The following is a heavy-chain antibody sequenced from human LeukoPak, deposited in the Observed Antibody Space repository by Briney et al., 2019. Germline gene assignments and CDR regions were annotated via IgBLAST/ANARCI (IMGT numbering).Heavy chain of an antibody. CDR2: INPNSGGT. V-gene: IGHV1-2*02. Sequence: GASVKVSCKASGYTFTGYYMHWVRQAPGQGLEWMGWINPNSGGTNYAQKFQGRVTMTRDTSISTAYMELRSLRSDDTAVYYCANVPRSFGSGSWYYYHMDVWGKGTTVTISS. CDR1: GYTFTGYY. D-gene: IGHD3-10*01. CDR3: ANVPRSFGSGSWYYYHMDV. J-gene: IGHJ6*03.